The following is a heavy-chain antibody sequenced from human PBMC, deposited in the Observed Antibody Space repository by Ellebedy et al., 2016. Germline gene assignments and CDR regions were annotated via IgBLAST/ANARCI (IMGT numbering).Heavy chain of an antibody. Sequence: GGSLRLXXEASGFIFSNYDMHWVRQAPDKGLEWVAVISADGSKDSYADSVTGRFTISRDNSKNTVYLQMNSLRTEDTAVYYCARDSQAFYSSRIDPWGQGTLVAVSS. CDR1: GFIFSNYD. V-gene: IGHV3-30-3*01. CDR3: ARDSQAFYSSRIDP. J-gene: IGHJ5*02. CDR2: ISADGSKD. D-gene: IGHD4-11*01.